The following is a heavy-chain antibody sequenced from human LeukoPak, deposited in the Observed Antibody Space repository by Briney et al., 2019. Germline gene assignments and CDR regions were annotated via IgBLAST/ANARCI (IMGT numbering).Heavy chain of an antibody. CDR1: GFPFSSYW. V-gene: IGHV3-7*03. D-gene: IGHD3-16*01. CDR2: INHNGNAN. Sequence: GGSLRLSCVASGFPFSSYWMTWVRQAPGKGLEWVASINHNGNANYYVDSVKGRFTISRDNAKNSLYLQMSNLRAEDTAVYFCARGGGLDVWGQGATVTVSS. J-gene: IGHJ6*02. CDR3: ARGGGLDV.